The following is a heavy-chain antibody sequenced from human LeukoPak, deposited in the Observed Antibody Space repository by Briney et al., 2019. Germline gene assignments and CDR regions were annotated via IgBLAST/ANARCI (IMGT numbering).Heavy chain of an antibody. Sequence: PSETLSLTCAVYGGSFSAYSWSWIRQPPGKGLEWIGQINHRGRANYSPSLESRVTISVDTSKNQFSLKVSSVTAADTAVYYCAGVGATVDPWGQGTLVTVSS. D-gene: IGHD1-26*01. CDR1: GGSFSAYS. J-gene: IGHJ5*02. V-gene: IGHV4-34*01. CDR2: INHRGRA. CDR3: AGVGATVDP.